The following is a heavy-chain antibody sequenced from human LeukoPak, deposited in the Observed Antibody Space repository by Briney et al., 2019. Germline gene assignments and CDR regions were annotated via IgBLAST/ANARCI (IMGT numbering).Heavy chain of an antibody. V-gene: IGHV1-18*04. J-gene: IGHJ4*02. D-gene: IGHD6-19*01. CDR3: ARGPGIAVAGVFDY. CDR1: GYTFTSYG. CDR2: ISGYNGHT. Sequence: GASVKVSCKASGYTFTSYGINWVRQAHGQGLEWMGWISGYNGHTNYVQKMQGRVTMTTDTSTNTAYMELRSLRSDDTAVYYCARGPGIAVAGVFDYWGQGSLVTVSS.